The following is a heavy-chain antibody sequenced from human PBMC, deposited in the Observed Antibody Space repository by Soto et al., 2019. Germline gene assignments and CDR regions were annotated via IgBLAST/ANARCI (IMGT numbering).Heavy chain of an antibody. CDR3: ARHKELLLASLSYGLDL. V-gene: IGHV4-39*01. Sequence: SETLSLTCTVSGDFVSSSRYYWGWIRQPPGKGLEWIGSIYYTGDTFFNPSLKSRVTFSVDPSKNQFSLKLTSLTAADTAVYFCARHKELLLASLSYGLDLWGQGTTVTVS. J-gene: IGHJ6*02. CDR1: GDFVSSSRYY. CDR2: IYYTGDT. D-gene: IGHD3-22*01.